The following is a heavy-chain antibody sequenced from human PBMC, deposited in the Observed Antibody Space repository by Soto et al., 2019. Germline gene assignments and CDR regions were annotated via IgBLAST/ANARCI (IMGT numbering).Heavy chain of an antibody. CDR2: IIPIIGTT. V-gene: IGHV1-69*05. D-gene: IGHD3-10*01. CDR3: ARDSGYYYGSGSYHWSSQIYYYYGMDV. Sequence: GASVKVSCKASGGTFSSYAISWVRQAPGQGLEWMGGIIPIIGTTNYAQKFQGRVTITRDTSASTAYMELSSLRSEDTAVYYCARDSGYYYGSGSYHWSSQIYYYYGMDVWGQGTTVTVSS. CDR1: GGTFSSYA. J-gene: IGHJ6*02.